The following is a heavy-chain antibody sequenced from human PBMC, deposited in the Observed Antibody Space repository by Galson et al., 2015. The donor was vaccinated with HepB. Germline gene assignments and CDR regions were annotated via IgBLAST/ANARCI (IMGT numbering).Heavy chain of an antibody. CDR2: INPNSGGT. Sequence: SVKVSCKASGYTFTGYYMHWVRQAPGQGLEWMGWINPNSGGTNYAQKFQGRVTMTRDTSISTTYMELSRLRSDDTAVYYCARIWNDDYYYGMDVWGQGTTVTVSS. J-gene: IGHJ6*02. CDR3: ARIWNDDYYYGMDV. D-gene: IGHD1-1*01. V-gene: IGHV1-2*02. CDR1: GYTFTGYY.